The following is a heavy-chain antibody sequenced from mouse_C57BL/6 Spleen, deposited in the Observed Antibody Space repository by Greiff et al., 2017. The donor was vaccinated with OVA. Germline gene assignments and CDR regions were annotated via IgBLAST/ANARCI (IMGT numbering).Heavy chain of an antibody. D-gene: IGHD3-2*02. CDR3: TTLTAQATAY. V-gene: IGHV14-4*01. Sequence: EVHLVESGAELVRPGASVKLSCTASGFNIKDDYMHWVKQRPEQGLEWIGWIDPENGDTEYASEFQGKATITADTSSNTAYLQLSSLTSEDTAVYYCTTLTAQATAYWGQGTLVTVSA. CDR2: IDPENGDT. J-gene: IGHJ3*01. CDR1: GFNIKDDY.